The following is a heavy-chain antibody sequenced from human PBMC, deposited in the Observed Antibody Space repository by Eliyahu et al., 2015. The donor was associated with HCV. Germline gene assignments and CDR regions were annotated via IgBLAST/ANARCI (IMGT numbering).Heavy chain of an antibody. J-gene: IGHJ6*02. CDR1: GGSVTTGSYY. CDR3: ARLGSQLNGYGMDV. D-gene: IGHD2-2*01. Sequence: QLQLQESGPGVVKPSETLSLTCTVXGGSVTTGSYYWTWIRQPPGKGLEWIGYIYYSGSTTYXSSFRSRLTMSVDTSNNQISLKLSSVTAADTAVYYCARLGSQLNGYGMDVWGQGTTVTVSS. V-gene: IGHV4-61*01. CDR2: IYYSGST.